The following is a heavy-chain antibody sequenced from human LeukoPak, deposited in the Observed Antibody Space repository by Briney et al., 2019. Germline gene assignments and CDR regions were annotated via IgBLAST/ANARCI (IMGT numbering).Heavy chain of an antibody. V-gene: IGHV1-18*04. CDR3: AREYYDSTTGFDY. CDR2: ISAYNGNT. Sequence: ASVKVSCRASGYTFTGDYVHWVRQAPGQGLEWMGWISAYNGNTNYAQKLQGRVTMTTDTSTSTAYMELRSLRSDDTAVYYCAREYYDSTTGFDYWGQGTLVTVSS. CDR1: GYTFTGDY. J-gene: IGHJ4*02. D-gene: IGHD3-22*01.